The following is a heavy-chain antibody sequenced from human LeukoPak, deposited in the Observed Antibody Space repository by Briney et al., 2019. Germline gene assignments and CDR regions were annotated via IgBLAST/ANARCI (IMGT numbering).Heavy chain of an antibody. CDR1: GGSMSSFY. V-gene: IGHV4-4*07. CDR2: VFSSGKT. CDR3: AREGQWLGELDY. J-gene: IGHJ4*02. Sequence: SETLSLMCTVSGGSMSSFYWTWIRQPAGKGLEWIGRVFSSGKTDYNPSLKSRVTMSTDTSQNHFSLKLTAVPAADAAVYYCAREGQWLGELDYWGQGILVTVSS. D-gene: IGHD3-10*01.